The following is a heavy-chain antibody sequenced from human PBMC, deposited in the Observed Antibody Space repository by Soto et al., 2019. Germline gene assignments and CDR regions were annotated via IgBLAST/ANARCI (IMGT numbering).Heavy chain of an antibody. Sequence: PGGSLRLSCAASGFTFSSYSMNWARQAPGKGLEWIAYITSSSTTIFYADSVKGRFTISRDNAKSSLYLQMNSLRDEDTAVYYCARDNGMAGSFDPWGQGTMVTVYS. D-gene: IGHD2-8*01. J-gene: IGHJ5*02. CDR2: ITSSSTTI. CDR1: GFTFSSYS. CDR3: ARDNGMAGSFDP. V-gene: IGHV3-48*02.